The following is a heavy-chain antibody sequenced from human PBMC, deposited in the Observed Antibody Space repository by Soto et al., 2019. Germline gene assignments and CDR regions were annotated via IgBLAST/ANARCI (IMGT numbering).Heavy chain of an antibody. V-gene: IGHV1-69*13. J-gene: IGHJ4*02. CDR2: IIPIFGTA. D-gene: IGHD1-20*01. CDR1: GGTFSSYA. CDR3: ARDDVGNWNDVGYDY. Sequence: ASVKVSCKASGGTFSSYAISWVRQAPGQGLEWMGGIIPIFGTANYAQKFQGRVTITADESTSTAYMELSSLRSEDTAVYYCARDDVGNWNDVGYDYWGQGTLVTVSS.